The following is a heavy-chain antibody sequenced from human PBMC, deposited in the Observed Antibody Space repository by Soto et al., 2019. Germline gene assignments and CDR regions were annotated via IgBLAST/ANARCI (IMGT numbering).Heavy chain of an antibody. CDR2: ISHDGSDK. D-gene: IGHD3-10*01. CDR1: GFPFGDFG. Sequence: GGSLRHSCAASGFPFGDFGMHWLRQAPGKGLEWVAVISHDGSDKFYADSVKARFTISRDNSKNTLYLQMNTLGAEDTAIYYCAKAYGSGSWEWWFGPWGQGTLVTVSS. V-gene: IGHV3-30*18. CDR3: AKAYGSGSWEWWFGP. J-gene: IGHJ5*02.